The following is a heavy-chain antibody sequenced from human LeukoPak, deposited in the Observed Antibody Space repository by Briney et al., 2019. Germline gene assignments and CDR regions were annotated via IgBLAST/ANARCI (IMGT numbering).Heavy chain of an antibody. Sequence: GGSLRLSCAASGFTFSSYGMHWVRQAPGKGLEGVAVISYDGSNKYYADSVKGRFTISRDNSKNTLYLQMNSLRAEDTAVYYCAKEGAGWNYYGSNWFDPWGQGTLVTVSS. J-gene: IGHJ5*02. CDR1: GFTFSSYG. D-gene: IGHD3-10*01. CDR3: AKEGAGWNYYGSNWFDP. V-gene: IGHV3-30*18. CDR2: ISYDGSNK.